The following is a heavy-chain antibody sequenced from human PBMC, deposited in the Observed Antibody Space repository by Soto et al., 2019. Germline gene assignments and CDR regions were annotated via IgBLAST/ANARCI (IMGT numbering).Heavy chain of an antibody. J-gene: IGHJ6*02. D-gene: IGHD1-26*01. Sequence: ASVKVSCKASGYTFTSYDINWVRQATGQGLEWMGWMNPDTGNTGYAQKFQGGVTMTRDTSISTAYMELSSLRSEDTAVYYCARQWELSGYYYGMDVWDQGTTVTVSS. V-gene: IGHV1-8*01. CDR2: MNPDTGNT. CDR1: GYTFTSYD. CDR3: ARQWELSGYYYGMDV.